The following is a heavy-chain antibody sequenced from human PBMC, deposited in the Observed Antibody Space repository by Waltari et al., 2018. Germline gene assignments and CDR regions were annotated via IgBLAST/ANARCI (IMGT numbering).Heavy chain of an antibody. CDR1: GFVFRGYA. CDR2: ISGSDGRA. J-gene: IGHJ2*01. CDR3: AKDLGGYSGAHWYFDV. D-gene: IGHD5-12*01. V-gene: IGHV3-23*04. Sequence: EVQLVESGGGSVQPGGSLRLSCAASGFVFRGYAMSWVRQAPGKGLELVSSISGSDGRANYADSAKGRFTISRDNFKNTLFLEMNSLRADDAAVYYCAKDLGGYSGAHWYFDVWGRGTLVTVSS.